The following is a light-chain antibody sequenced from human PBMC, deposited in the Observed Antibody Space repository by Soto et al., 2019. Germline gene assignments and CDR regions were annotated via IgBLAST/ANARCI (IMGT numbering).Light chain of an antibody. V-gene: IGLV2-14*01. CDR3: SSYTSSSTYV. Sequence: QSLLTQAASVSGSPGQSITISCTGTISDVGGYNYVSWYQQHPGKAPKLMIYEVSNRPSGVSNRFSGSKSGNTASLTISGLQAEDEADYYCSSYTSSSTYVFGTGTKVTVL. CDR2: EVS. J-gene: IGLJ1*01. CDR1: ISDVGGYNY.